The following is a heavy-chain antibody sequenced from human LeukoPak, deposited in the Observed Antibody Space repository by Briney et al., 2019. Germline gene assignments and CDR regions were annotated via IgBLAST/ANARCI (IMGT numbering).Heavy chain of an antibody. CDR1: GFTFSSYW. D-gene: IGHD3-10*01. J-gene: IGHJ4*02. CDR3: ARGRLWFGELYPDY. CDR2: IKQDGSEK. Sequence: GSLRLSCAASGFTFSSYWMSWVRQAPGKGLEWVANIKQDGSEKYYVDSVKGRFTISRDNAKNSLYLQMNSLRAEDTAVYYCARGRLWFGELYPDYWGQGTLVTVSS. V-gene: IGHV3-7*05.